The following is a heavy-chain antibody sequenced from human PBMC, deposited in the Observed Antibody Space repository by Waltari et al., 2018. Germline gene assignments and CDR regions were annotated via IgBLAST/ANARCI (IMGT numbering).Heavy chain of an antibody. V-gene: IGHV4-39*01. D-gene: IGHD3-22*01. CDR2: IYYSGST. J-gene: IGHJ4*02. CDR1: GGSIRSSSYY. CDR3: ASTVYYDSSGWTYYFDY. Sequence: QLQLQESGPGLVKPSETLSLTCTVSGGSIRSSSYYWGWIRQPPGKGLEWIGGIYYSGSTYYNPSLKSRVTITVDTSKNQFSLKLSSVTAADTAVYYCASTVYYDSSGWTYYFDYWGQGTLVTVSS.